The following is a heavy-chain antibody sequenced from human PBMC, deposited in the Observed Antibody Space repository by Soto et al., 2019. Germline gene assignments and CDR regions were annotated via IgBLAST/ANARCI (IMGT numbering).Heavy chain of an antibody. CDR2: KSYDGSNK. J-gene: IGHJ4*02. CDR1: GFTFSRYA. CDR3: ARAVKWWQYFDC. V-gene: IGHV3-30-3*01. D-gene: IGHD2-8*01. Sequence: PGGSLRLSSAASGFTFSRYAMHWVRQGQSKGLEWVAVKSYDGSNKYYADSVKGRFTISRDNSKNTLYLQTNSLRAEDTSVYYCARAVKWWQYFDCWGQGTLVTVSS.